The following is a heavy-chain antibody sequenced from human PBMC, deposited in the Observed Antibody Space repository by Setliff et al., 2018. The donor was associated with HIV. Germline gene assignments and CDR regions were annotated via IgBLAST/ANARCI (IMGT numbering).Heavy chain of an antibody. CDR3: AKGAYQYYDSSGYYQGNFDY. J-gene: IGHJ4*02. Sequence: ASVKVPCKDSGYTFTSYAMIWVRQAPGQGLEWMGWINTNTGNPMYPQDFTGRFVFSLDTSVSTAYLQISSLKAEDTAVYYCAKGAYQYYDSSGYYQGNFDYWGQGTLVTVSS. CDR1: GYTFTSYA. D-gene: IGHD3-22*01. V-gene: IGHV7-4-1*02. CDR2: INTNTGNP.